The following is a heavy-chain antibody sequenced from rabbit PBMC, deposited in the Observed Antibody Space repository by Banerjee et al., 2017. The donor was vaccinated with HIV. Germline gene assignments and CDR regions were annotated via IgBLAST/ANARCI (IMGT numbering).Heavy chain of an antibody. CDR2: IYADGSGYT. J-gene: IGHJ4*01. D-gene: IGHD1-1*01. CDR3: ARDPVSGGYNHNL. CDR1: GIDFSSYYY. Sequence: QSLEESGGDLVKPGASLTLTCTASGIDFSSYYYMCWVRQAPGKGLEWIGCIYADGSGYTYYASWAKGRFTISKTSSTTVTLQMTSLTAADTATYFCARDPVSGGYNHNLWGQGTLVTVS. V-gene: IGHV1S40*01.